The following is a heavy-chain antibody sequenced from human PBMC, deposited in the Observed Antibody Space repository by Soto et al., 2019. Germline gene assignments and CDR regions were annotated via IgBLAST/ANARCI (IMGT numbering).Heavy chain of an antibody. J-gene: IGHJ4*02. CDR3: ATDDWFSDY. CDR2: ITSTSSYI. CDR1: GFTFSNYK. V-gene: IGHV3-21*01. D-gene: IGHD3-9*01. Sequence: EVQLVESGGGLVKPGGSLSLSCGASGFTFSNYKMNWVRQAPGKGMEWVSSITSTSSYIYQADSVKGRFTVSRENANNSLYLQMNSLRAEDTAVYYCATDDWFSDYWGQGTLVTVSS.